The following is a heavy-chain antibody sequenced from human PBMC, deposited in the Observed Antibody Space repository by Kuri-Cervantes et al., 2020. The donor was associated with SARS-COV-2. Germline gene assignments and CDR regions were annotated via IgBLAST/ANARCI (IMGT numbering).Heavy chain of an antibody. J-gene: IGHJ4*02. CDR1: GFTFSRYA. CDR3: ARDRVGVHDS. D-gene: IGHD2-21*01. Sequence: GGSLRLSCAASGFTFSRYAMHWVRQAPGKGLEWVAVIPYDGSNKDYTASGKGRFTISRDNSQNTLYLQMKSLRTEDTALYYCARDRVGVHDSWGQGTLVTVSS. CDR2: IPYDGSNK. V-gene: IGHV3-30-3*01.